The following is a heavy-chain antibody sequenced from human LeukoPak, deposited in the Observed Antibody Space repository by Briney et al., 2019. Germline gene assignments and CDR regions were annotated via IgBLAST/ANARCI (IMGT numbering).Heavy chain of an antibody. Sequence: KPGGSLRLSCAASGFTFSNSNMNWVRQAPGKGLEWVSSITSGSGYIFYSDSVKGRFTISRDNAKNSLYLQMNSLRVEDTAVYYCARYSGTYRDFWGQGTLVTVSS. CDR2: ITSGSGYI. CDR3: ARYSGTYRDF. D-gene: IGHD1-26*01. CDR1: GFTFSNSN. V-gene: IGHV3-21*01. J-gene: IGHJ4*02.